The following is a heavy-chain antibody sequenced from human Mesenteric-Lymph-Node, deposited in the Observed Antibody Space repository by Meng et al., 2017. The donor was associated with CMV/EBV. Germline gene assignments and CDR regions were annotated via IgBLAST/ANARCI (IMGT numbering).Heavy chain of an antibody. CDR2: VSSGTSYI. V-gene: IGHV3-21*01. Sequence: SCAASGFTFSSYSMNWVRQAPGKGLEWVSSVSSGTSYIYYADSVKGRFTISRDNAKNSLYLQMNSLRAEDTAVYYCARGYGSGNYYKWGQGTLVTVSS. CDR1: GFTFSSYS. CDR3: ARGYGSGNYYK. D-gene: IGHD3-10*01. J-gene: IGHJ4*02.